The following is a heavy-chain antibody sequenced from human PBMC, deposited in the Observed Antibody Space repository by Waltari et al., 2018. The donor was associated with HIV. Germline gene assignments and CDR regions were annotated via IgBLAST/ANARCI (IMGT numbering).Heavy chain of an antibody. J-gene: IGHJ4*02. D-gene: IGHD5-18*01. CDR3: AADSDRGYSYNPFGY. CDR1: GGSISSSSYY. CDR2: IYYSGGT. V-gene: IGHV4-39*01. Sequence: QLQLQESGPGLVKPSETLSLTCTVSGGSISSSSYYWGWIRQPPGKGLEWIGSIYYSGGTYYNPSLKSRVTISVDTSKNQFSLKLSSVTAADTAVYYCAADSDRGYSYNPFGYWGQGTLVTVSS.